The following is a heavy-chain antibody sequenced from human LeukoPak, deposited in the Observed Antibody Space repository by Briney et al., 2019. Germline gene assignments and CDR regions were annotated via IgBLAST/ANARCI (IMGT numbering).Heavy chain of an antibody. CDR3: ARAGHSSGWPYYFDY. CDR2: IYSGGST. J-gene: IGHJ4*02. CDR1: GFIVSSNY. V-gene: IGHV3-66*01. D-gene: IGHD6-19*01. Sequence: GGSLRLSCAASGFIVSSNYMSWVRQAPGKGLEWVSVIYSGGSTYNADSVKGRFTISRDNSKNTLYLQVDSLRADDTAVYYCARAGHSSGWPYYFDYWGQGTLVTVSS.